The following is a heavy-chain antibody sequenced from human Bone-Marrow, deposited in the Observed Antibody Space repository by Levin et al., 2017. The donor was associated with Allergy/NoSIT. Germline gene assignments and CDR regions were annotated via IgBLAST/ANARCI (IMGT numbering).Heavy chain of an antibody. CDR2: VFIRGRT. CDR3: ARETNYGDYGQDY. V-gene: IGHV4-4*07. Sequence: PSETLSLTCTVSGGSISSHFWSWIRKPAGKGLEWIGRVFIRGRTNYNPSLKSRVSMSVDTSKSQFSLKVNSVTAADTAVYYCARETNYGDYGQDYWGQGTLVTVSS. J-gene: IGHJ4*02. CDR1: GGSISSHF. D-gene: IGHD4-17*01.